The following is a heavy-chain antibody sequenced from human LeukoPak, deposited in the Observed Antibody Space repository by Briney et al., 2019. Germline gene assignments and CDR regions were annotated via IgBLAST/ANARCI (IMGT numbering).Heavy chain of an antibody. J-gene: IGHJ4*02. CDR1: GYTFTGYY. Sequence: ALVKVSCKASGYTFTGYYMHWVRQAPGQGLEWMGRINPNSGGTNYAQKFQDRVTMTRDTSISTTYMELSRLRSDDTAVYYCARLSIIAAATIGWGQGTLVTASS. V-gene: IGHV1-2*06. D-gene: IGHD1-26*01. CDR2: INPNSGGT. CDR3: ARLSIIAAATIG.